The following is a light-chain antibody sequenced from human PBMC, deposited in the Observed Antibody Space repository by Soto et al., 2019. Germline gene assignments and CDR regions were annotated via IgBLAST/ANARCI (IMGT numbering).Light chain of an antibody. V-gene: IGKV1-8*01. J-gene: IGKJ1*01. Sequence: AIRMTQSPSSISASTGDRVTLTCRASQDIGNSVAWYQQKPGKAPRLLIYSASTLQSGIPSRFSGGGSGTDFTLTIGCLQSEDYATYYCQQYNSYPWTFGQGTKVDIK. CDR1: QDIGNS. CDR3: QQYNSYPWT. CDR2: SAS.